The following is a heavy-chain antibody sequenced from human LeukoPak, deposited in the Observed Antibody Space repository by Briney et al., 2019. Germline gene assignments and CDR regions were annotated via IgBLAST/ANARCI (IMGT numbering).Heavy chain of an antibody. J-gene: IGHJ6*02. V-gene: IGHV3-64*01. CDR1: GFTFSSYA. CDR3: ARFLRYVYYYYGMDV. Sequence: GGSLRLSCAASGFTFSSYAMHWVRQAPGKGLEYVSAISSNGGSTYYANSVKGRFTISRDNSKNTLYLQMGSLRAEDMAVYYCARFLRYVYYYYGMDVWGQGTTVTVSS. CDR2: ISSNGGST. D-gene: IGHD3-10*02.